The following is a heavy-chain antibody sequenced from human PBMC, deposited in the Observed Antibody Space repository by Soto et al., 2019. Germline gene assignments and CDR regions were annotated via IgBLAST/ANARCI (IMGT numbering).Heavy chain of an antibody. J-gene: IGHJ4*02. CDR2: IIPIFGTA. D-gene: IGHD3-16*02. CDR3: ARGSLGELSLQKFDY. V-gene: IGHV1-69*13. CDR1: GGTFSSYA. Sequence: ASVKVSCKASGGTFSSYAISWVRQAPGQGLEWMGGIIPIFGTANYAQKFQGRVTITADESTSTAYMELSSLRSEDTAVYYCARGSLGELSLQKFDYWGQGTLVTVSS.